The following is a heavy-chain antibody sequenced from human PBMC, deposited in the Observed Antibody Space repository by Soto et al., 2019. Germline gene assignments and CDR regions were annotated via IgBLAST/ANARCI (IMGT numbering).Heavy chain of an antibody. Sequence: QVQLQESGPGLVKPSETLSLTCTVSGGSVSSGSYCWSWMRQPPGKGLEWIGYIYYSGSTNYNPSLKSRVTMSVDTSKNQFSLKLSSVTAADTAVYYCARWDWGYYYDSSGQYYFDYWGQGTLVTVSS. V-gene: IGHV4-61*01. D-gene: IGHD3-22*01. CDR3: ARWDWGYYYDSSGQYYFDY. CDR2: IYYSGST. J-gene: IGHJ4*02. CDR1: GGSVSSGSYC.